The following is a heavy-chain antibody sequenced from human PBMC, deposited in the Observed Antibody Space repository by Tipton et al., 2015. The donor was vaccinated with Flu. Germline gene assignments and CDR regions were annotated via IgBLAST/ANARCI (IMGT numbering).Heavy chain of an antibody. D-gene: IGHD2-21*01. V-gene: IGHV3-21*01. Sequence: SLRLSCAASGFTFSSYSMNWVRQAPGKGLEWVSSISSSSYIYYADSVKGRFTISRDNAKNSLYLQMNSLRAEDTAVYYCARVAPIAYCGGDCYNPYYFDYWGQGTLVTVSS. CDR2: ISSSSYI. J-gene: IGHJ4*02. CDR3: ARVAPIAYCGGDCYNPYYFDY. CDR1: GFTFSSYS.